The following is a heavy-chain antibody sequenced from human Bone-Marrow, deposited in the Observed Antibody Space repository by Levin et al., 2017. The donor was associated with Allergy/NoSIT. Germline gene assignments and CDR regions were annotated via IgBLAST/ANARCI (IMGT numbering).Heavy chain of an antibody. CDR3: ARVGLPY. V-gene: IGHV3-7*01. CDR2: IKQDGSRG. Sequence: GASVKVSCAASGFTFSNYWMSWVRQAPGKGLEYVAIIKQDGSRGYYVDSVKGRFTISRDNAANSLHLQMNSLRAEDTAVYYCARVGLPYWGQGTLVTVSS. CDR1: GFTFSNYW. J-gene: IGHJ4*02.